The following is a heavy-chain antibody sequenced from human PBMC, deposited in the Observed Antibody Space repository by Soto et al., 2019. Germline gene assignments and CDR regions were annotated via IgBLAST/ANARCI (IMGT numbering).Heavy chain of an antibody. Sequence: KESGPTLVKPTQTLTLTCTFSGFSLSTSGVGVGWIRQPPGKALEWLALIYWNDDKRYSPSLKSRLTITKDTSKNQVVLTMTNMDPVDTATYYCAHSPKGYGSGSYYSDAFDIWGQGTMVTVSS. CDR3: AHSPKGYGSGSYYSDAFDI. V-gene: IGHV2-5*01. D-gene: IGHD3-10*01. CDR1: GFSLSTSGVG. J-gene: IGHJ3*02. CDR2: IYWNDDK.